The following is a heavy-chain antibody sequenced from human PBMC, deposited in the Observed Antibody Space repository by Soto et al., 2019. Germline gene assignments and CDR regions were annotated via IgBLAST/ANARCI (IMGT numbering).Heavy chain of an antibody. CDR2: ISSSGSTI. CDR1: EFTFRDYY. J-gene: IGHJ4*02. D-gene: IGHD1-20*01. V-gene: IGHV3-11*01. CDR3: AKDLITGSVGYFDS. Sequence: GGSLRLSCAASEFTFRDYYMSWIRQAPGKGLEWVSHISSSGSTIYYADSVKGRFTISRDNAKNSLYLQMNTLRAEDTAVYYCAKDLITGSVGYFDSWGQGTLVTVSS.